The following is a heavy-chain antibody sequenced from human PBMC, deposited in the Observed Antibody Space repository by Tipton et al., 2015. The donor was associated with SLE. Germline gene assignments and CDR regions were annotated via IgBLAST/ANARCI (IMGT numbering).Heavy chain of an antibody. J-gene: IGHJ6*02. V-gene: IGHV3-23*01. Sequence: GSLRLSCAASGFIFSNYDMNWVRQAPGKGLEWVSAISGSGDSTYYADSVKGRFTISRDNSKNTLYLQMNSLRAEDTALYYCARVGGYSYGYSGDYGMDVWGQGTTVIVSS. CDR1: GFIFSNYD. D-gene: IGHD5-18*01. CDR2: ISGSGDST. CDR3: ARVGGYSYGYSGDYGMDV.